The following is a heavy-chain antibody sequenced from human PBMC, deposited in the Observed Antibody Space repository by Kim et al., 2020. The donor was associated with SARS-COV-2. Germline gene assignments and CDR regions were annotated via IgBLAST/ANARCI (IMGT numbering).Heavy chain of an antibody. D-gene: IGHD6-19*01. CDR3: ARGPSNSTSCYPNLRYSSGWYVPFDY. CDR2: IYSCGST. Sequence: GGSLRLSCAASWFTVSSNYMSWVRQAPGKGLEWVSVIYSCGSTYYADSVKGRFTISRDNSKNTLYLQVNSLRAKDTAVYYCARGPSNSTSCYPNLRYSSGWYVPFDYWVQGTLVSVS. J-gene: IGHJ4*02. V-gene: IGHV3-66*03. CDR1: WFTVSSNY.